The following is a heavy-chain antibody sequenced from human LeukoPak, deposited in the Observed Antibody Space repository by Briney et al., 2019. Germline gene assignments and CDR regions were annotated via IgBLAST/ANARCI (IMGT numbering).Heavy chain of an antibody. Sequence: ASVKVSCKASGYTFTGYYMHWVRQAPGQGFEWMGWINPNTGDTNYAQKFQGRVTMTRDTTISAAFMELTRLTSDDTAVYYCASYPSSSPPFDCWGQGTLVTVSS. J-gene: IGHJ4*02. CDR2: INPNTGDT. V-gene: IGHV1-2*02. D-gene: IGHD6-6*01. CDR1: GYTFTGYY. CDR3: ASYPSSSPPFDC.